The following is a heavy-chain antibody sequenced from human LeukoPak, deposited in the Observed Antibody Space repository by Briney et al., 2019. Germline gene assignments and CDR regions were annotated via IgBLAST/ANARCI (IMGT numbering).Heavy chain of an antibody. D-gene: IGHD3-16*01. J-gene: IGHJ3*01. V-gene: IGHV3-72*01. CDR2: IRNKANIYNT. Sequence: PGGSLRLSCAASGFSFSDHYIDWVRQAPGKGLEWLGRIRNKANIYNTEYAPSVKGRFMISRDDSNNSLHLQLNSLHTEDTAVYYCVRVGLLILYGGADVFDVWGQGTTVTVSS. CDR1: GFSFSDHY. CDR3: VRVGLLILYGGADVFDV.